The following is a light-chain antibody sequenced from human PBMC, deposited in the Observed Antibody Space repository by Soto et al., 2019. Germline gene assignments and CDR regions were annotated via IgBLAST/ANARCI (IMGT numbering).Light chain of an antibody. CDR3: SSYTVSNTWV. J-gene: IGLJ3*02. V-gene: IGLV2-14*01. Sequence: QSALTQPASVSGSPGQSITISCAGTSSDVGGYKYVSWYQQHPGKAPKLMIYEVSNRPSGVSNRLSGSKFGNMASLTISGLQAEDGADYYCSSYTVSNTWVFGGGTKLTVL. CDR2: EVS. CDR1: SSDVGGYKY.